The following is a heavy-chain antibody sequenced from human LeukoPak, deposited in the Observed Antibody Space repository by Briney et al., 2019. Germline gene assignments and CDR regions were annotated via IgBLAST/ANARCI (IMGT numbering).Heavy chain of an antibody. CDR2: ISVYNGHT. CDR3: ARGGIAVAGDWFDP. J-gene: IGHJ5*02. D-gene: IGHD6-19*01. CDR1: GYTSLSYG. V-gene: IGHV1-18*01. Sequence: ASVKVSCKVSGYTSLSYGFTWVRQAPGQGLERMRWISVYNGHTNFAQKFQDRVTLTTDKSTNTAYMELKSLRSDDTAVYYCARGGIAVAGDWFDPWGQGTLVTVSS.